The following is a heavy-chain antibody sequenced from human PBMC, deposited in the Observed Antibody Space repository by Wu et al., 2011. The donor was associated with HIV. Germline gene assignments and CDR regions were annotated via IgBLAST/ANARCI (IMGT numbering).Heavy chain of an antibody. CDR1: GATFSSYT. CDR2: IIPIFDTA. Sequence: QVQLVQSGAEVKKPGSSVKVSCKASGATFSSYTINWVRQAPGQGLEWMGRIIPIFDTANYAQKFQGRVTVTADTSTTTVHMELRSLRSEDTAVYYCARSGEAAGIYYYYMNVWGKGTTVTISS. V-gene: IGHV1-69*06. D-gene: IGHD6-13*01. J-gene: IGHJ6*03. CDR3: ARSGEAAGIYYYYMNV.